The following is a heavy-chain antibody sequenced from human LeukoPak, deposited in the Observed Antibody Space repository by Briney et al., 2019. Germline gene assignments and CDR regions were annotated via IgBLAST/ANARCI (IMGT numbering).Heavy chain of an antibody. D-gene: IGHD2-15*01. J-gene: IGHJ3*02. CDR1: GDSVSTNTGD. Sequence: SQTLSLTCAISGDSVSTNTGDWNWIRQSPSRGLEWLGRTYYRSQWHNEYAVSVKSRINVTPDTTKNQVSLQLNSVTLEDTAVYYCARGGSFAFDIWGQGTMVTVSA. V-gene: IGHV6-1*01. CDR2: TYYRSQWHN. CDR3: ARGGSFAFDI.